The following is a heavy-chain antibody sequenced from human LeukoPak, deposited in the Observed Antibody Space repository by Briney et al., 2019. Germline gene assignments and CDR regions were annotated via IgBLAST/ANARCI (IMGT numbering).Heavy chain of an antibody. CDR2: IYYSGST. Sequence: PSETLSLTCTVSGGSVSSGSYYWSWIRQPPGKGLEWIGYIYYSGSTNYNPSLKSRVTISVDTSKNQFSLKLSSVTAADTAVYYYAGGLYSYGYPFDYWGQGTLVTVSS. CDR1: GGSVSSGSYY. D-gene: IGHD5-18*01. CDR3: AGGLYSYGYPFDY. V-gene: IGHV4-61*01. J-gene: IGHJ4*02.